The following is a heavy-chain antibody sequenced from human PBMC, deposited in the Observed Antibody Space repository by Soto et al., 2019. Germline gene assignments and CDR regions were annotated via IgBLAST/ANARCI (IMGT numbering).Heavy chain of an antibody. D-gene: IGHD6-19*01. CDR3: ARDHEQAGWFDP. J-gene: IGHJ5*02. Sequence: ETLSLTCTVSGGSISSYYWSWIRQPPGKGLEWIGYIYYSGSTNYNPSLKSRVTISVDTSKNQFSLKLSSVTAADTAVYYCARDHEQAGWFDPWGQGTLVTVSS. CDR2: IYYSGST. CDR1: GGSISSYY. V-gene: IGHV4-59*01.